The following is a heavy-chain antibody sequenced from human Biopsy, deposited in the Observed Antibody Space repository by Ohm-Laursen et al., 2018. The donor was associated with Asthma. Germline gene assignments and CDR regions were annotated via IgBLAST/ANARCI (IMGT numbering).Heavy chain of an antibody. CDR1: GYSISNGGYY. CDR3: ARQKLAAAEGPFDL. D-gene: IGHD6-13*01. V-gene: IGHV4-39*01. CDR2: IHKNGIG. Sequence: SETLSLTCSVSGYSISNGGYYWGWIRQPPGKGLEWVGSIHKNGIGYYKSSLKSRLTISVDTSKNQFSLKVTSVTAADTAVYYCARQKLAAAEGPFDLWGQGTMVTVSS. J-gene: IGHJ3*01.